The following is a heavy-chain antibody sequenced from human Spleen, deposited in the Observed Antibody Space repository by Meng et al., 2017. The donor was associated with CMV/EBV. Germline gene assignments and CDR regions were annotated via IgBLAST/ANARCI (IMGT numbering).Heavy chain of an antibody. V-gene: IGHV3-23*01. Sequence: GESLKISCAASGFTFSNYDMSWVRQAPGKGLEWISGIRGSGGISYYADSVKGRFTISRDDSKNTLYLQMNSLRAEDTAVYFCARDLLSPYSRGFRRYHAMDVWGQGTTVTVSS. D-gene: IGHD5-18*01. CDR2: IRGSGGIS. CDR3: ARDLLSPYSRGFRRYHAMDV. J-gene: IGHJ6*02. CDR1: GFTFSNYD.